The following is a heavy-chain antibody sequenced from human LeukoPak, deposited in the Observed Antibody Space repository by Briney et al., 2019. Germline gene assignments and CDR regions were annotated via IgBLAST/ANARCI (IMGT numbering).Heavy chain of an antibody. Sequence: PSETLSLTCAVYGGSFSGYYWSWIRQPPGKGLEWLGEINHSGSTNYNPSLKSRVTISVDTSKNQFSLKLSSVTAADTAVYYCARSKRSYSTYYFDYWGQGTLVTVSS. CDR2: INHSGST. CDR3: ARSKRSYSTYYFDY. CDR1: GGSFSGYY. D-gene: IGHD1-26*01. V-gene: IGHV4-34*01. J-gene: IGHJ4*02.